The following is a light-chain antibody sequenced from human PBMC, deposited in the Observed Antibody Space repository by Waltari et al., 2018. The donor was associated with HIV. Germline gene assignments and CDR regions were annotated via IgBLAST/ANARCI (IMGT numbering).Light chain of an antibody. CDR2: ENI. V-gene: IGLV1-40*01. CDR3: QSYDSSLRV. Sequence: QSVLTQPPSVSGAPGQRATISCTGSSSTIGAGYDVHWYQQLPGTAPKLLIYENINRPAGVPDRFSGSKSGTSASLAITGLQAEDEADYYCQSYDSSLRVFGGGTKLTVL. J-gene: IGLJ3*02. CDR1: SSTIGAGYD.